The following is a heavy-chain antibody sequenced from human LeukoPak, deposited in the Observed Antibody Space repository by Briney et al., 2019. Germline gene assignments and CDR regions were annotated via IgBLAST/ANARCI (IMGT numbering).Heavy chain of an antibody. CDR1: GGSISSYY. V-gene: IGHV4-59*12. CDR3: TRDSSYMTTVDY. J-gene: IGHJ4*02. CDR2: IYYSGST. Sequence: SETLSLTCTVSGGSISSYYWSWIRQPPGKGLEWIGYIYYSGSTNYNPSLKSRVTISVDTSKNQFSLKLSSVTAADTAVYYCTRDSSYMTTVDYWGQGTLVTVSS. D-gene: IGHD4-17*01.